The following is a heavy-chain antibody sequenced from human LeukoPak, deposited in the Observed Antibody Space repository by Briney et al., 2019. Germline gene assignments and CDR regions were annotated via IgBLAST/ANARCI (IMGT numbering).Heavy chain of an antibody. J-gene: IGHJ4*02. CDR1: GFTFSNYA. Sequence: GGTLRLSCAASGFTFSNYAMNWVRQAPGKGLEWVSAISGSGGRTYYADSVKGRFTISRDNSKNTLYLQMNSLRAEDTAVYYCAKPARTDYVDYWGQGTLVTVST. V-gene: IGHV3-23*01. CDR3: AKPARTDYVDY. CDR2: ISGSGGRT. D-gene: IGHD1-14*01.